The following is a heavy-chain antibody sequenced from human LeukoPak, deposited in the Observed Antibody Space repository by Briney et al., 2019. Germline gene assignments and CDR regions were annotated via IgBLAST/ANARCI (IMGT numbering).Heavy chain of an antibody. D-gene: IGHD5-18*01. CDR3: ARVGRYMVSIDY. J-gene: IGHJ4*02. CDR1: GGSFSGYY. V-gene: IGHV4-34*01. CDR2: INHSGST. Sequence: PSETLSLTCAVYGGSFSGYYWSWIRQPPGKGLEWIGEINHSGSTNYNPSLKSRVTISVDTSKNQFSLKLSSVTAADTAVYYCARVGRYMVSIDYWGQGTLVTVSS.